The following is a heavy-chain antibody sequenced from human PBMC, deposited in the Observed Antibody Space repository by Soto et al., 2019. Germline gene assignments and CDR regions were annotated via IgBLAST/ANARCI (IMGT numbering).Heavy chain of an antibody. CDR2: ISYDGSNK. V-gene: IGHV3-30-3*01. J-gene: IGHJ4*02. CDR1: GFTFSSYA. D-gene: IGHD4-17*01. Sequence: QVQLVESGGGVVQPGRSLRLSCAASGFTFSSYATHWVRQAPGKGLEWVAVISYDGSNKYYADSVKGRFTISRDNSKNTLYLQMNSLRAEDTAVYYCASMGPVGLTVTLYYFDYWGQGTLVTVSS. CDR3: ASMGPVGLTVTLYYFDY.